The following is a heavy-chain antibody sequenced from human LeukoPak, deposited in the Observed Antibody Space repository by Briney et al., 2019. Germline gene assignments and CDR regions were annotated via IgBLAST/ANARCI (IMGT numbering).Heavy chain of an antibody. CDR2: ISGSSATI. CDR1: GFTFNTHS. V-gene: IGHV3-48*04. CDR3: ARGKDLCYS. D-gene: IGHD3-10*02. J-gene: IGHJ4*02. Sequence: GGSLRLSCVASGFTFNTHSMNWFRQAPGKGLEWISYISGSSATIYYADSVKGRFTISRDNAKNSLYLQMNSLRAEDTAVYYCARGKDLCYSWVRGTVDIVSS.